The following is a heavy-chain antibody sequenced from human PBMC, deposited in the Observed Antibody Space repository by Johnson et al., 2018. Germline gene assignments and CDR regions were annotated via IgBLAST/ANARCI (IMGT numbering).Heavy chain of an antibody. CDR3: ARDQSFGGALSSHFAMDG. Sequence: VQLVESGAEVKKPGSSXKVSCKASGGTFNTYGFSWVRQAPGQGLEWVGGIIPLFGTANYAQEFQVRVTITADEFTSTAPMGLSRRRPEDTAVYYCARDQSFGGALSSHFAMDGWGQGTTVIVSS. D-gene: IGHD3-16*01. V-gene: IGHV1-69*01. CDR2: IIPLFGTA. CDR1: GGTFNTYG. J-gene: IGHJ6*02.